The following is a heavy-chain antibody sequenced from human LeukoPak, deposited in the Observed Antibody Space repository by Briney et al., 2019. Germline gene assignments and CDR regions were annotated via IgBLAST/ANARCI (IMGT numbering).Heavy chain of an antibody. CDR3: AKDAPYYYDSSGATAEYFQH. D-gene: IGHD3-22*01. CDR1: GFTVSSDY. V-gene: IGHV3-66*01. CDR2: IYSGGST. Sequence: PGGSLRLSCAASGFTVSSDYMSWVRQAPGKGLEWVSVIYSGGSTYYADSVKGRFTISRDNSKNTLYLQMNSLRAEDTAVYYCAKDAPYYYDSSGATAEYFQHWGQGTLVTVSS. J-gene: IGHJ1*01.